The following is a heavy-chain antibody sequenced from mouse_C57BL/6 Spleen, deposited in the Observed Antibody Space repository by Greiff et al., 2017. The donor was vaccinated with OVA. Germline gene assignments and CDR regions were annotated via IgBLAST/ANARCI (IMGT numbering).Heavy chain of an antibody. CDR1: GFNIKNTY. D-gene: IGHD1-1*01. CDR3: ACYYYGSSYGAWFAY. V-gene: IGHV14-3*01. J-gene: IGHJ3*01. CDR2: IDPANGNT. Sequence: VQLQQSVAELVRPGASVKLSCTASGFNIKNTYMHWVKQRPEQGLEWIGRIDPANGNTKYAPKFQGKATITADTSSNTAYLQLSSLTSEDTAIYYCACYYYGSSYGAWFAYWGQGTLVTVSA.